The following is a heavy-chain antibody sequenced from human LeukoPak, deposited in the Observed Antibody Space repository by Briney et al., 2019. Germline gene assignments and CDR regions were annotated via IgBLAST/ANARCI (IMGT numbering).Heavy chain of an antibody. CDR2: IYSGGST. J-gene: IGHJ4*02. V-gene: IGHV3-66*01. CDR3: ARALTTVVTPRDY. Sequence: PGGSLRLSCAASGFTVSSNYMSWVRQAPGKGLEWVSVIYSGGSTYYADSVKGRFTISRDNSKNTLYLQMNSLRAEDTAVYYCARALTTVVTPRDYWGQGTLVTVSS. D-gene: IGHD4-23*01. CDR1: GFTVSSNY.